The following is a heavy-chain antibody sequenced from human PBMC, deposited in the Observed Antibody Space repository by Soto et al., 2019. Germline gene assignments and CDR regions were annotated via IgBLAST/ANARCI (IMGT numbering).Heavy chain of an antibody. Sequence: SLRLSCAASGFTFSSYGMHWVRQAPGKGLEWVAVIWYDGSNKYYADSVKGRFTISRDNSKNTLYLQMNSLRAEDTAVYYCARGLTDYGDSLGYWGQGTLVTVSS. CDR3: ARGLTDYGDSLGY. CDR1: GFTFSSYG. J-gene: IGHJ4*02. V-gene: IGHV3-33*01. CDR2: IWYDGSNK. D-gene: IGHD4-17*01.